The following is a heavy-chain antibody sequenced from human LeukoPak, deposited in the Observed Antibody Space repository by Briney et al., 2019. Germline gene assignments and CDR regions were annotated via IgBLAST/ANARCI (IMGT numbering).Heavy chain of an antibody. V-gene: IGHV4-61*02. D-gene: IGHD6-13*01. CDR2: IYTSGTT. Sequence: PSETLSLTCTVSGGSISSGNYYYSWIRQPAGKGLEWLGRIYTSGTTDYNPSLKSRVTISVDTSKNQFSLKLSSVTAADTAVYYCARDYSSSWYSPHDAFDIWGQGTMVTVSS. CDR1: GGSISSGNYY. CDR3: ARDYSSSWYSPHDAFDI. J-gene: IGHJ3*02.